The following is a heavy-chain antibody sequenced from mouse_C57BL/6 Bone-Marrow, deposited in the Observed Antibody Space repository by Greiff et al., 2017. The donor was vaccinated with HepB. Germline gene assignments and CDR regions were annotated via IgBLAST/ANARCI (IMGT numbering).Heavy chain of an antibody. CDR3: AREGGYGYFDY. Sequence: QVQLQQSGAELLKPGASVKLSCKATGYTFTGYWIEWVKQRPGHGLEWIGEILPGSGSTNYNEKFKVKATFTADTSSNTAYMQRSSLTTEDSAIYYYAREGGYGYFDYWGQGTTRTGSS. CDR1: GYTFTGYW. V-gene: IGHV1-9*01. J-gene: IGHJ2*01. CDR2: ILPGSGST. D-gene: IGHD2-2*01.